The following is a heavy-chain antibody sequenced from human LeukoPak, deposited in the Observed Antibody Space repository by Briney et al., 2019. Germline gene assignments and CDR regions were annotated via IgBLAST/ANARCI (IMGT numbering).Heavy chain of an antibody. J-gene: IGHJ4*02. CDR1: GGSVSSGSYY. Sequence: SETLSLTCTVSGGSVSSGSYYWGWIRQPPGKGLEWIGSIYYSGSTYYNPSLKSRVTISVDTSKNQFSLRLNSVTAADTAVYYCARTYKFLEDYWGQGTLVTVSS. CDR3: ARTYKFLEDY. CDR2: IYYSGST. V-gene: IGHV4-39*01. D-gene: IGHD1-14*01.